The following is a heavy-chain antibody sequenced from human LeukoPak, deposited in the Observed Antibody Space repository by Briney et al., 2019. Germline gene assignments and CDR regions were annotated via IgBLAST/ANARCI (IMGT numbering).Heavy chain of an antibody. J-gene: IGHJ4*02. CDR2: INPNNGAT. CDR3: TRESGSYHGNDY. Sequence: ASVKVSCKAAGYTFTGYYMHWVRQAPGQGREWMGRINPNNGATNYAQTLQGRVAITGDTSISTAYMELSSLRSDDTAVYYCTRESGSYHGNDYWGQGTLVTVSS. D-gene: IGHD1-26*01. V-gene: IGHV1-2*06. CDR1: GYTFTGYY.